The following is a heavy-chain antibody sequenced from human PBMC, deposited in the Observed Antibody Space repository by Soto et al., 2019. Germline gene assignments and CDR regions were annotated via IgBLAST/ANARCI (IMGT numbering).Heavy chain of an antibody. V-gene: IGHV3-23*01. CDR3: AKEGTSGLYYFDY. J-gene: IGHJ4*02. Sequence: EVQLLESGGGLVQPGGSLRLSCAASGFTFSNYAMNWVRQAPGKGLEWVSTISGSGSSPYYADSVKGRFTISRDNSKNTIYLQMDSLRAGDSAIYYCAKEGTSGLYYFDYWGQGTLVTVSS. CDR1: GFTFSNYA. D-gene: IGHD6-19*01. CDR2: ISGSGSSP.